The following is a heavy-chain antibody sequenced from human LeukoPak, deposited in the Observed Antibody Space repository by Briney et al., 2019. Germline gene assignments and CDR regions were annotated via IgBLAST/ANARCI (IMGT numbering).Heavy chain of an antibody. Sequence: ASVKVSCKASGGTFSSYATSWVRQAPGQGLEWMGGIIPIFGTANYAQKFQGRVTITADESTSTAYMELSSLRSEDTAVYYCAGYDYIWGSYRFFSYWGQGTLVTVSS. CDR3: AGYDYIWGSYRFFSY. V-gene: IGHV1-69*13. CDR2: IIPIFGTA. CDR1: GGTFSSYA. D-gene: IGHD3-16*02. J-gene: IGHJ4*02.